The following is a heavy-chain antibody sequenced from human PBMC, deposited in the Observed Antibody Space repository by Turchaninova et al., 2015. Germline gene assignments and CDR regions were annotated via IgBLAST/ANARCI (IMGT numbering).Heavy chain of an antibody. CDR1: VFSFSSYW. Sequence: EVQVVESGGGLVQYGESLRLSCAMSVFSFSSYWMSWGRQAPGKGLEWVASVRQDGTETFLVDSVKGRFTISRDNAKNSLSLQMNSLRAEDTAVYYCVRDGNRLSDYWGQGTLVTVSS. CDR2: VRQDGTET. V-gene: IGHV3-7*03. J-gene: IGHJ4*02. D-gene: IGHD4-23*01. CDR3: VRDGNRLSDY.